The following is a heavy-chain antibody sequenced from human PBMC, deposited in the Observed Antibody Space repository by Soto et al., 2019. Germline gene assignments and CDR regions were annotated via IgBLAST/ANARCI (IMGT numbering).Heavy chain of an antibody. CDR3: ARISGGSPYYYAMDV. CDR2: IFSSVEK. V-gene: IGHV2-26*01. CDR1: GFSLTNNKMG. Sequence: QVTLKESGPVLVKPTETLTLTCTVSGFSLTNNKMGVSWIRQPPGKALEWLANIFSSVEKSYSTSLKSRVTISQDTSKSQVVLKVTNMDPVDTATYYCARISGGSPYYYAMDVWGQGTTVTVSS. D-gene: IGHD3-10*01. J-gene: IGHJ6*02.